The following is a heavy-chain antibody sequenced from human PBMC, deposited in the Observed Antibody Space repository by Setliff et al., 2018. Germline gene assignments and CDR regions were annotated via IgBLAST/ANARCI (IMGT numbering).Heavy chain of an antibody. CDR2: IIPILGIA. V-gene: IGHV1-69*10. J-gene: IGHJ3*02. CDR1: GGTFSSYA. CDR3: ARSHHSSSWYGAFSRVDAFDI. Sequence: SVKVSCKASGGTFSSYAISWVRQAPGQGLEWMGGIIPILGIANYAQKFQGRVTMTRNTSISTAYMELSSLRSEDTAVYYCARSHHSSSWYGAFSRVDAFDIWGQGTMVTVSS. D-gene: IGHD6-13*01.